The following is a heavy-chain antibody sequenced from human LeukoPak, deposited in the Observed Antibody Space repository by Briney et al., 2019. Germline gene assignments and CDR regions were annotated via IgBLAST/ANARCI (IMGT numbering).Heavy chain of an antibody. D-gene: IGHD5-18*01. CDR1: GGSISSYY. CDR2: IYYSGST. V-gene: IGHV4-59*01. J-gene: IGHJ5*02. Sequence: PSETLSLTRTVSGGSISSYYWSWIRQPPGKGLEWIGYIYYSGSTNYNPSLKSRVTISVDTSKNQFSLKLSSVTAADTAVYYCAREGYSSNWFDPWGQGTLVTVSS. CDR3: AREGYSSNWFDP.